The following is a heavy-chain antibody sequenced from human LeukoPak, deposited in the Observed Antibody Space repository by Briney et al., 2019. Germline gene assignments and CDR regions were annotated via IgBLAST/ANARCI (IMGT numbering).Heavy chain of an antibody. D-gene: IGHD4-17*01. J-gene: IGHJ5*02. CDR3: ARDDRAYYGDYDNWFDP. Sequence: SETLSLTCTVSGGSVSSYYWTWIRQPPGKGLEWIGSIYHSGSTYYNPSLKSRVTISVDTSKNQFSLKLSSVTAADTAVYYCARDDRAYYGDYDNWFDPWGQGTLVTVSS. V-gene: IGHV4-38-2*02. CDR2: IYHSGST. CDR1: GGSVSSYY.